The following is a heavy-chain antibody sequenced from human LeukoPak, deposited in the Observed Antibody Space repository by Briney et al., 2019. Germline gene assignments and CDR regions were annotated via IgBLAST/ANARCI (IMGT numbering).Heavy chain of an antibody. Sequence: SVKVSCKASGGTFSSYTISWVRQAPGQGREWMGRIIPILGIANYAQKFQGRVTITPDKSTSTAYMELSSLRSEDTAVYYCASPGRDYYYDSSGYYYAGDAFDIWGQGTMVTVSS. CDR1: GGTFSSYT. CDR3: ASPGRDYYYDSSGYYYAGDAFDI. V-gene: IGHV1-69*02. CDR2: IIPILGIA. D-gene: IGHD3-22*01. J-gene: IGHJ3*02.